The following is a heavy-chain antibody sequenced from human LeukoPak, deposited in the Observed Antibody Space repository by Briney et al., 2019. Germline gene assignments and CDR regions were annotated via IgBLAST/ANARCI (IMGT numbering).Heavy chain of an antibody. D-gene: IGHD3-10*01. V-gene: IGHV3-7*01. J-gene: IGHJ5*02. CDR2: IKQDGSEK. Sequence: PGGSLRLSCAASGLTFSSYWMSWARQAPGKGLEWVANIKQDGSEKYYVDSVEGRFTISRDNAKNSLFLQMNSLRAEDTAMYYCARDRGVAPTNKGGAWFDPWGQGTLVTVSS. CDR1: GLTFSSYW. CDR3: ARDRGVAPTNKGGAWFDP.